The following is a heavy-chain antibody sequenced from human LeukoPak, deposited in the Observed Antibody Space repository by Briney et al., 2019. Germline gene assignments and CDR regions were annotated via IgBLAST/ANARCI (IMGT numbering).Heavy chain of an antibody. CDR1: GFSFKNVW. Sequence: GGSLRFSCEASGFSFKNVWMSWVRQAPGKGLEWVGRIKSKTHGGTTDYAAAVKGRFTISRDDSKSTLYLQMNSLKTEDTALYYCTTWNYDILTGYSIWGQGTLVTVSS. V-gene: IGHV3-15*01. D-gene: IGHD3-9*01. CDR2: IKSKTHGGTT. J-gene: IGHJ4*02. CDR3: TTWNYDILTGYSI.